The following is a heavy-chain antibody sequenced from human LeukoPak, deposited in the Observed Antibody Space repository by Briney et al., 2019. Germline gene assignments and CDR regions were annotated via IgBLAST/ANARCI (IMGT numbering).Heavy chain of an antibody. CDR3: VGSTIAVAGLYYSYYSMDV. V-gene: IGHV5-10-1*01. D-gene: IGHD6-19*01. Sequence: PGESLKISCKGSGYSFTTYWITWVRQRPGKGLEWMGRIDPNDSYTYYSPSFQGHVTISADKSISTAYLQWSSLKASDTAMYYCVGSTIAVAGLYYSYYSMDVWGQETTVTVSS. CDR1: GYSFTTYW. J-gene: IGHJ6*02. CDR2: IDPNDSYT.